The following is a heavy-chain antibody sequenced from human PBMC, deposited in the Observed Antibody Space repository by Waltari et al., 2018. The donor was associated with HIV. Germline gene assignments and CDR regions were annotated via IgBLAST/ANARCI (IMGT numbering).Heavy chain of an antibody. CDR1: GVSVSASNSFSDTTPSFF. V-gene: IGHV4-39*01. Sequence: HLQESDPGLVKPSETLSLNCNVSGVSVSASNSFSDTTPSFFWEWARLAPPQGPEWFESVHSRGLSHGDPSPKSRVSLGVDTAMDQLYLKLTSGPAAYTAVYYWARRHFYDSSGYFVPRYFSLSDLEVWGPGTTVIVSS. CDR3: ARRHFYDSSGYFVPRYFSLSDLEV. D-gene: IGHD3-22*01. CDR2: VHSRGLS. J-gene: IGHJ6*01.